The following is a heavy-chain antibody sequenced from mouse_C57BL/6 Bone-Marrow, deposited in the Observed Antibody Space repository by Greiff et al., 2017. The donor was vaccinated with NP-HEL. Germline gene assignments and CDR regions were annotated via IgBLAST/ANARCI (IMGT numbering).Heavy chain of an antibody. CDR1: GFTFSSYG. Sequence: EVQRVESGGDLVKPGGSLKLSCAASGFTFSSYGMSWVRQTPDKRLEWVATISSGGSYTYYPDSVKGRFTISRDNAKNTLYLQMSSLKSEDTARYYCARDYERVYYAMDYWGQGTSVTVSS. D-gene: IGHD2-4*01. CDR2: ISSGGSYT. J-gene: IGHJ4*01. V-gene: IGHV5-6*01. CDR3: ARDYERVYYAMDY.